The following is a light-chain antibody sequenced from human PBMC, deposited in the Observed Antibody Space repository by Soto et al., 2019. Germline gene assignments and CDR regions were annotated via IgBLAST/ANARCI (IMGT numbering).Light chain of an antibody. V-gene: IGKV1-39*01. CDR2: AAT. J-gene: IGKJ1*01. CDR1: ESISNY. Sequence: IRMTQSPSSLSASVGDRVSITCRASESISNYLNWYQHKPGTAPKVLIYAATYLQNGVPSRFSGTGSGADFTLTISSLQPEDFATYYCQQNFNFPRTFGQGTKVDIK. CDR3: QQNFNFPRT.